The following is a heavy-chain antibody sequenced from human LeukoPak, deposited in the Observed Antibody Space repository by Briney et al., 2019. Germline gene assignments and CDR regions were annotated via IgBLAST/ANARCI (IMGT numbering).Heavy chain of an antibody. J-gene: IGHJ6*03. CDR1: GYTFTGYY. Sequence: GASVNVSCKASGYTFTGYYMHWVRQAPGQGLEWMGWINPNSGGTNYAQKFQGRVTMTRDTSISTAYMELSRLRSDDTAVYYCARGGPLWFGEFQYYYYYYMDVWGKGTTVTVSS. CDR3: ARGGPLWFGEFQYYYYYYMDV. CDR2: INPNSGGT. D-gene: IGHD3-10*01. V-gene: IGHV1-2*02.